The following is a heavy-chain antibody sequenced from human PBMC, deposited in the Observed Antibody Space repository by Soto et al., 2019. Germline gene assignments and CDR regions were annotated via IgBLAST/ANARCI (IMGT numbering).Heavy chain of an antibody. CDR3: ARERTGAGNDY. CDR1: GYTFTSYD. J-gene: IGHJ4*02. V-gene: IGHV1-8*01. CDR2: MNPNSGNT. D-gene: IGHD6-19*01. Sequence: QVQLVQSGAEVKKPGASVKVSCKASGYTFTSYDINWVRQATGQGLEWMGWMNPNSGNTGYAQKFTGRVNITRNTSIRKDYMELSSLRSEDTAVYYCARERTGAGNDYWGQGTLVTVSS.